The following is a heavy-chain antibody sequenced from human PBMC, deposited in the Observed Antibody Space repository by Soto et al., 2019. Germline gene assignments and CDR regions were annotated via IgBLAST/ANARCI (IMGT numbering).Heavy chain of an antibody. J-gene: IGHJ4*02. CDR1: GFTFSSYG. D-gene: IGHD5-18*01. CDR2: ISYDGSNK. V-gene: IGHV3-30*18. CDR3: AKGDTAMVEGGIINY. Sequence: QVQLVESGGGVVQPGRSLRLSCAASGFTFSSYGMHWVRQAPGKGLEWVAVISYDGSNKYYADSVKGRFTISRDNSKNTLYLQMNSLRAEDTAVYYCAKGDTAMVEGGIINYWGQGTLVTVSS.